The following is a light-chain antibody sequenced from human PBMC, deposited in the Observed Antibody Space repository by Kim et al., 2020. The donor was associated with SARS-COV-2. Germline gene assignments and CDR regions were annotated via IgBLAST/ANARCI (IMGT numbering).Light chain of an antibody. CDR2: RNN. J-gene: IGLJ1*01. CDR1: SSNIGSNY. V-gene: IGLV1-47*01. Sequence: QGVTISCSGSSSNIGSNYVYWYQQLPGTAPKLLIYRNNQRPSGVPDRFSGSKSGTSASLAISGLRFEDEADYYCAAWDDSLSGSYVFGTGTKVTVL. CDR3: AAWDDSLSGSYV.